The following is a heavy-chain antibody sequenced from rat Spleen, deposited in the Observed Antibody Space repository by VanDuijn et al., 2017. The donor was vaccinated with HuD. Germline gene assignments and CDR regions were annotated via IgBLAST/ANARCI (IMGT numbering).Heavy chain of an antibody. CDR2: IWTGGST. D-gene: IGHD1-3*01. J-gene: IGHJ2*01. Sequence: QVQLKESGPGLVQPSQTLSLTCTVSGFSLTGNNVHWVRQPPGKGLEWMGVIWTGGSTAYNSLLKSRLSISRDTSKSQVFLKMISLQTEDTATYYCARLGSYGDYWGQGVMVTVSS. V-gene: IGHV2-30*01. CDR3: ARLGSYGDY. CDR1: GFSLTGNN.